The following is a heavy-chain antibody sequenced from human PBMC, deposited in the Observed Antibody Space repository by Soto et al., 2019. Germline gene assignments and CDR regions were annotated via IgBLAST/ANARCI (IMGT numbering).Heavy chain of an antibody. Sequence: QVQLVQSGAEVKKPGASVKVSCKASGYTFTSYDINWVRQATGQGLEWMGWMNPNSGNTGYAQKFQGRVTMTRNTSISTAYMELSSLRSEDTAVYYCARGGYYDILTGYYRLRWGTYYYYGMDVWGQGTTVTVSS. J-gene: IGHJ6*02. CDR2: MNPNSGNT. D-gene: IGHD3-9*01. V-gene: IGHV1-8*01. CDR1: GYTFTSYD. CDR3: ARGGYYDILTGYYRLRWGTYYYYGMDV.